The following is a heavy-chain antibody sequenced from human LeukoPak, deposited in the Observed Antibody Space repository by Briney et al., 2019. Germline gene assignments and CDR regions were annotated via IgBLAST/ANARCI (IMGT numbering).Heavy chain of an antibody. V-gene: IGHV5-51*01. CDR1: GYSFTSYW. CDR2: IYSGDSDT. D-gene: IGHD2-8*02. J-gene: IGHJ4*02. CDR3: ARHEHKLVGFDS. Sequence: GESLKISCKGSGYSFTSYWIGWVRQMPGKGLEWMGIIYSGDSDTRYSPSFQAQDTISTDTSIRSASLQWSRLTASHTAMYYCARHEHKLVGFDSSGPGTLVTVSS.